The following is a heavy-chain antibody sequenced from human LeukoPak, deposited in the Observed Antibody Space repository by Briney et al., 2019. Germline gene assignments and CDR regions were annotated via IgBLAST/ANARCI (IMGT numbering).Heavy chain of an antibody. D-gene: IGHD3-22*01. J-gene: IGHJ3*02. CDR1: GYSFSSYW. CDR3: ARDRSVFAFDI. V-gene: IGHV5-51*01. CDR2: IYPGDSDT. Sequence: GESLKISCKGSGYSFSSYWIGWVRQMPGKGLEWMGIIYPGDSDTRYSPSFQGQVTLSADKSISTAYLQWSSLTASDTAMYYCARDRSVFAFDIWGQGTMVTVSS.